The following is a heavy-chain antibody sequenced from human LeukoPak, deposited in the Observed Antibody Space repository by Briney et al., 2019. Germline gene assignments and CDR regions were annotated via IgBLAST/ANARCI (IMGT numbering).Heavy chain of an antibody. CDR3: ARAGTDYYDSSGLNLFDI. V-gene: IGHV3-21*04. CDR2: ITGRSNYI. CDR1: GFTFSSYS. Sequence: GGSLRLSCAASGFTFSSYSMNWVRQAPGKGLEWVSSITGRSNYIYYADSVKGRFTISRDNSKNTLYLQMNSLRAEDTAVYYCARAGTDYYDSSGLNLFDIWGQGTMVTVSS. J-gene: IGHJ3*02. D-gene: IGHD3-22*01.